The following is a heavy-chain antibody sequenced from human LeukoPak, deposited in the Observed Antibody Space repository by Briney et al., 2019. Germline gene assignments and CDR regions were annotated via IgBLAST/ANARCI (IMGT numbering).Heavy chain of an antibody. D-gene: IGHD4-17*01. J-gene: IGHJ4*02. CDR3: AKDGRSDLGDHHEYFDY. V-gene: IGHV3-23*01. CDR1: GFPFSSYA. CDR2: VSYTGGMT. Sequence: GGSLGLSCAASGFPFSSYAMSWVRQAPGKGLEWVSAVSYTGGMTYYADSVKGRFTISRDNSKNTLYLQMNGLRAEDTAVYYCAKDGRSDLGDHHEYFDYWGQGTLVTVSS.